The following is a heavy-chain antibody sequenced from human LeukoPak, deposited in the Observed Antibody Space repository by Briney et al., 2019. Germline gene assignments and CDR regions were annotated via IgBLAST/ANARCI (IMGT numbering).Heavy chain of an antibody. D-gene: IGHD3-22*01. Sequence: PSETLSLTCAVYGGSLSDYYWSWIRQHPGKGLEWIGYIYYSGSTYYNPSLKSRVTISVDTSKNQFSLKLSSVTAADTAVYYCASLDSSGYTPTSYFDYWGQGTLVTVSS. CDR3: ASLDSSGYTPTSYFDY. CDR2: IYYSGST. CDR1: GGSLSDYY. V-gene: IGHV4-31*11. J-gene: IGHJ4*02.